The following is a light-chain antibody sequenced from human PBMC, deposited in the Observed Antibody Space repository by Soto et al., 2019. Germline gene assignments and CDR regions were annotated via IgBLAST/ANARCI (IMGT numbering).Light chain of an antibody. Sequence: QSVLTQPASVSGSPGLSITISCTGTSSDVGGYNYVSWYQQHPGKAPKLMIYEVSNRPSGVSNRFSGSKSGNTASLTISGLQAEDEADYYCSSYTSRSTLIFGGGTKVTVL. V-gene: IGLV2-14*01. CDR1: SSDVGGYNY. CDR3: SSYTSRSTLI. CDR2: EVS. J-gene: IGLJ2*01.